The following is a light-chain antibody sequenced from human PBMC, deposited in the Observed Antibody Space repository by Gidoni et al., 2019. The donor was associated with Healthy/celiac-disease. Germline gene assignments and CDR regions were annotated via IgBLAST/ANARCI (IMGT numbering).Light chain of an antibody. CDR2: AAS. CDR1: QSISSY. CDR3: QRSYSTPRT. Sequence: IQMTQSPSSLSASVGDRVTITCRASQSISSYLNWYQQKPGKAPKLLIYAASSLQSGVPSRFSGSGSGTDFTLTISSLQPEDFATYYCQRSYSTPRTFGQGTKVEIK. V-gene: IGKV1-39*01. J-gene: IGKJ1*01.